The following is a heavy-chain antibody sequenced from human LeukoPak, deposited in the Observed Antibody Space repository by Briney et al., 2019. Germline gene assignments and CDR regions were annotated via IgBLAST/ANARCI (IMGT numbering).Heavy chain of an antibody. J-gene: IGHJ4*02. CDR1: GFTFSDYY. CDR3: ARGPQYFDY. D-gene: IGHD1-14*01. V-gene: IGHV3-66*01. Sequence: GGSLRLSCAASGFTFSDYYMTWVRQAPGKGLEWVSIVYSGGSTYYADSVKGRFTISRDNSKNTLYLQMNSLRAEDTAVYYCARGPQYFDYWGQGTLVTVSS. CDR2: VYSGGST.